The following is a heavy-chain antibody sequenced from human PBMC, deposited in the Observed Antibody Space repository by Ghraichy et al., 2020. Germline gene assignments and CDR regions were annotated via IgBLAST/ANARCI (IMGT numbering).Heavy chain of an antibody. J-gene: IGHJ4*02. CDR3: ARVNDESTYGGNRQGEFDY. Sequence: SQTLSLTCTVSGGSISSGSYYWSWIRQPPGKGLEWIGCIYYSGSTNYNPSLKSRVTISVDTSKNQFSLKLSSVTAADTAVYYCARVNDESTYGGNRQGEFDYWSQGTLVTVSS. CDR1: GGSISSGSYY. D-gene: IGHD4-23*01. V-gene: IGHV4-61*01. CDR2: IYYSGST.